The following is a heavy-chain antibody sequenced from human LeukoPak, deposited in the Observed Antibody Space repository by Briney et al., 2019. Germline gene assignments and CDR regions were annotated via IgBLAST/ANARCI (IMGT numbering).Heavy chain of an antibody. J-gene: IGHJ4*02. D-gene: IGHD6-19*01. CDR3: ATYSSGRRGYYFDS. V-gene: IGHV3-66*01. CDR2: SYSGNTT. CDR1: GFTVSSNY. Sequence: GGFLRLSCAASGFTVSSNYMSWVRQAPGKGLEWVAISYSGNTTYCADFVRGRFTISRDKSKNRLHLQMNSQRAEDTAVYYCATYSSGRRGYYFDSWGQGTLVTVSS.